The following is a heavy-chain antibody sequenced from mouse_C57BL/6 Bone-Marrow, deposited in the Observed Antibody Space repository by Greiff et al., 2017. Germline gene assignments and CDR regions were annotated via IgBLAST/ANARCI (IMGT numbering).Heavy chain of an antibody. V-gene: IGHV1-26*01. CDR3: ARRDGYYAMDY. J-gene: IGHJ4*01. Sequence: EVQLQQSGPELVKPGASVKISCKASGFTFTDYYMHWVKQSPGKSLEWIGYINPNNGGTSYNQKFKGKATLTVDKSSSTAYMELRSLTSEDSAVYYCARRDGYYAMDYWGQGTSVTVSA. D-gene: IGHD2-3*01. CDR2: INPNNGGT. CDR1: GFTFTDYY.